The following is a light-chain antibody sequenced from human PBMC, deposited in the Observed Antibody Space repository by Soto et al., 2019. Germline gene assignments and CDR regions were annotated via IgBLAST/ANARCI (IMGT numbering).Light chain of an antibody. CDR3: QHSHSTPLT. CDR2: AAS. J-gene: IGKJ4*01. CDR1: HSVSSH. Sequence: DIHITQSPSSLSSSVLYIFTITCLASHSVSSHLNWYQQKPGKAPKLLIYAASRLQSGVPSRFSGSGSGTDFTLTISNLQPEDFATYSCQHSHSTPLTFGGGTKVDIK. V-gene: IGKV1-39*01.